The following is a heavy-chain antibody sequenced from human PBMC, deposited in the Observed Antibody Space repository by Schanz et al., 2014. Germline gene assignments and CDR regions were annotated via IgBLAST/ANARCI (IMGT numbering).Heavy chain of an antibody. V-gene: IGHV4-59*08. J-gene: IGHJ5*02. Sequence: QVQLQESGPGLVKPSETLSLTCSVSGGDIGNYYWSWIRQPPGKGLEWIGYIHQSGGTNYNPSLKSRVTILVDPPKNQFPRRLTSLTAADTAVYYCAKFLYDDPSWGQGTLVTVSS. CDR2: IHQSGGT. CDR1: GGDIGNYY. CDR3: AKFLYDDPS. D-gene: IGHD3-3*01.